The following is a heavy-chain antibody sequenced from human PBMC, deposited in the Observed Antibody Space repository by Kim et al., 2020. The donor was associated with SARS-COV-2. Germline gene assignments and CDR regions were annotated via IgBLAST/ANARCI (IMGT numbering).Heavy chain of an antibody. D-gene: IGHD5-12*01. CDR3: ARDQGSGYETWDAFDI. CDR1: GFTFSSYA. CDR2: ISYDGSNK. J-gene: IGHJ3*02. Sequence: GGSLRLSCAASGFTFSSYAMHWVRQAPGKGLEWVAVISYDGSNKYYADSVKGRFTSSRDNSKNTLYLQMNSLRAEDTAVYYCARDQGSGYETWDAFDIWGQGTMVTASS. V-gene: IGHV3-30*04.